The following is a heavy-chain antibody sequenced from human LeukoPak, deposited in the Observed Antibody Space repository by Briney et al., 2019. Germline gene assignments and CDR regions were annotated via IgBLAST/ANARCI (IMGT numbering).Heavy chain of an antibody. CDR2: ISYIGST. D-gene: IGHD4-17*01. J-gene: IGHJ3*02. CDR1: DDSFSSHY. V-gene: IGHV4-59*11. CDR3: ARDLVTVTKGFDI. Sequence: SETLSLTCTVSDDSFSSHYWSWIRQPPGKGLEWIGYISYIGSTNYNPSLKSRVTISIDTSKNQFSLKLISVTAADTAVYFCARDLVTVTKGFDIWGQGTMVSVSS.